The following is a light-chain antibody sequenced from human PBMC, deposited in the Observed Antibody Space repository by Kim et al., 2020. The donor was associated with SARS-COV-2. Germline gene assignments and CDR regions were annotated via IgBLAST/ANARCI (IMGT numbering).Light chain of an antibody. CDR2: QNN. Sequence: GKTVTSSCTRSSGSIASKYVQWYQQRPGSAPTTVIYQNNQRPSGVPDRFSGSIDTSSNSASLIISGLKTEDEADYYCQSYDVSTEVFGGGTKLTVL. J-gene: IGLJ3*02. V-gene: IGLV6-57*03. CDR3: QSYDVSTEV. CDR1: SGSIASKY.